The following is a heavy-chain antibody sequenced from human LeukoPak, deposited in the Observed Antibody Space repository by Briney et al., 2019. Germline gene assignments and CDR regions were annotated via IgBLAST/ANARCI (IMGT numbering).Heavy chain of an antibody. CDR1: GFTFSSYS. V-gene: IGHV3-21*01. CDR2: ISSSSYI. J-gene: IGHJ4*02. CDR3: ARDRYGSGSYYLSPLDY. D-gene: IGHD3-10*01. Sequence: GGSLRLSCAASGFTFSSYSMNWVRQAPGKGLEWVSSISSSSYIYYADSVKGRFTISRDNAKNSLYLQMNSLRAEDTAVYYCARDRYGSGSYYLSPLDYWGQGTLVTVSS.